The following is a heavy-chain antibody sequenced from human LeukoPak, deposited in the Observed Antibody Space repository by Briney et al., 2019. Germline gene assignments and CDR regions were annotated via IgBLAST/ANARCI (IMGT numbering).Heavy chain of an antibody. CDR1: GGSISSGNYY. D-gene: IGHD1-26*01. Sequence: SQTLPLTCTVSGGSISSGNYYWSWIRQPAGKELEWIGRIYTSGSTNYNPSLKSRVTISGDTSKNQFSLKLSSVTAADTTFYYCARVGNSGTYQFDYWGQGTLVTVSS. V-gene: IGHV4-61*02. CDR3: ARVGNSGTYQFDY. CDR2: IYTSGST. J-gene: IGHJ4*02.